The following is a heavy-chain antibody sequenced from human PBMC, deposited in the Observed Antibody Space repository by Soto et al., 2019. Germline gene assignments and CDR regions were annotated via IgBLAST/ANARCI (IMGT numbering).Heavy chain of an antibody. CDR1: VGSFSGYY. CDR3: ARSTTAIVRYFDY. Sequence: SETLSLTCAVYVGSFSGYYWSWIRQPPGKGLEWIGEINHSGSTNYNPSLKSRVTISVDTSKNQFSLKLSSVTAADTAVYYCARSTTAIVRYFDYWGQGTLVTVSS. D-gene: IGHD4-4*01. J-gene: IGHJ4*02. CDR2: INHSGST. V-gene: IGHV4-34*01.